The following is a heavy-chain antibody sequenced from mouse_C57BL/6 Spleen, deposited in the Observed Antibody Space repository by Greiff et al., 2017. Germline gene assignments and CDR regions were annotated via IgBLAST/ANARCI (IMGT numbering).Heavy chain of an antibody. D-gene: IGHD1-1*01. CDR2: IHPNSGST. J-gene: IGHJ2*01. CDR1: GYTFTSYW. V-gene: IGHV1-64*01. Sequence: QVQLQQPGAELVKPGASVKLSCKASGYTFTSYWMHWVKQRPGQGLEWIGMIHPNSGSTNYNEKFKSKATLTVDKSSSTAYMQLSSLTSEDSAVYYCAREGYYGSRDYFDDWGQGTTLTVSS. CDR3: AREGYYGSRDYFDD.